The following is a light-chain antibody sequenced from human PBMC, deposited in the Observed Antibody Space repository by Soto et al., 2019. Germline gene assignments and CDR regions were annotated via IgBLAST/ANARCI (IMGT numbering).Light chain of an antibody. V-gene: IGKV1-5*01. CDR2: DAS. Sequence: DLQMTQSPSTLSASVGDGVTITCRASQNISVWLAWYQQRPGKAPKFLIYDASSLETGFPSRFSDSGSGTEFTLTIRSLQPDDCATYYCQQYDSSSPTFGQGTTLEIK. CDR3: QQYDSSSPT. J-gene: IGKJ2*01. CDR1: QNISVW.